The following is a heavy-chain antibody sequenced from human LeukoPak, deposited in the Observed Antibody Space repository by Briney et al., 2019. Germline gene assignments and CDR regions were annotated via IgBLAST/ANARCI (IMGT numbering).Heavy chain of an antibody. CDR1: GGSISSYY. CDR2: IYTSGST. Sequence: SETLSLTCTISGGSISSYYWSWIRQPPGKGLEWIGYIYTSGSTNYNPSLKSRVTISVDTSKNQFSLKLSSVTAADTAVYYCARTFYDSSGYYWGFFDYWGQGTLVTVSS. J-gene: IGHJ4*02. V-gene: IGHV4-4*09. CDR3: ARTFYDSSGYYWGFFDY. D-gene: IGHD3-22*01.